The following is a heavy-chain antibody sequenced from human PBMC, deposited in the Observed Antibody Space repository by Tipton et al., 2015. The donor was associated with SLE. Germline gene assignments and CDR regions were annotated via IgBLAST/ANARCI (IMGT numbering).Heavy chain of an antibody. CDR1: GFTFNTYA. V-gene: IGHV3-23*01. J-gene: IGHJ4*02. Sequence: SLRLSCAASGFTFNTYAMSWVRQAPEKGLQWVSGISGSGDATYYTDSVKGRFTISRDNSKNTLNLQMSSLRAEDTAVYYCARGDSGYSVVWGQGTLVTVSS. D-gene: IGHD5-12*01. CDR3: ARGDSGYSVV. CDR2: ISGSGDAT.